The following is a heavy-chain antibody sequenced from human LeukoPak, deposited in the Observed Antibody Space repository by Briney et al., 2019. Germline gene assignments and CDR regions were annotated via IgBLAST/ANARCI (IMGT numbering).Heavy chain of an antibody. D-gene: IGHD3-9*01. CDR2: ISAYNGNT. Sequence: ASVKVSCKASGYTFTSYGISWVRQAPGQGLEWMGWISAYNGNTNYAQKLQGRVTMTTDTSTSTAYMELRSLRSDDTAVYYCARGPAGYDILTGYDHWGQGTLVTVSS. J-gene: IGHJ4*02. CDR3: ARGPAGYDILTGYDH. CDR1: GYTFTSYG. V-gene: IGHV1-18*01.